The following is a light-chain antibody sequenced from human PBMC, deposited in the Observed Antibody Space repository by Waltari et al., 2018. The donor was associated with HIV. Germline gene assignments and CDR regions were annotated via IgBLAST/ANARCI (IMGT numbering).Light chain of an antibody. Sequence: DIQMTQSPSTLSASVGGRVIITCRASRDINNWLAWYQHKPGKAPRLLMYKVSILESGVPSRFSGRGSVTEFTLTINNLQPEDFATYYCHQYSNSSPYTFGPGTKL. J-gene: IGKJ2*01. CDR3: HQYSNSSPYT. V-gene: IGKV1-5*03. CDR1: RDINNW. CDR2: KVS.